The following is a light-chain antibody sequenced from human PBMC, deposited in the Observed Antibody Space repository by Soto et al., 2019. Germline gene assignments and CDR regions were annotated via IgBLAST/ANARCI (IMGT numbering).Light chain of an antibody. V-gene: IGKV1-5*03. J-gene: IGKJ1*01. Sequence: DIQMTQSPSTLSGSVGDRVTITCRASPTISSWLAWYQQKPGKAPKLLIYKASTLKSGVPSRFSGSGSGTECTLTISSLQPDYFATYYCQHYNCYSEAFGQGTKVELK. CDR2: KAS. CDR3: QHYNCYSEA. CDR1: PTISSW.